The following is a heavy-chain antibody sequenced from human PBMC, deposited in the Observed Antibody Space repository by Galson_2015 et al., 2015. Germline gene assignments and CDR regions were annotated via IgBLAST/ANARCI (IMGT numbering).Heavy chain of an antibody. D-gene: IGHD3-10*01. J-gene: IGHJ6*03. CDR1: GGSFSGYY. Sequence: ETLSLTCAVYGGSFSGYYWSWIRQPPGKGLEWIGEINHSGSTNYNPSLKSRVTISVDTSKNQFSLKLSSVTAADTAVYYCARGRAFTYYYGSGSYRYYYMDVWGKGTTVTVSS. CDR3: ARGRAFTYYYGSGSYRYYYMDV. V-gene: IGHV4-34*01. CDR2: INHSGST.